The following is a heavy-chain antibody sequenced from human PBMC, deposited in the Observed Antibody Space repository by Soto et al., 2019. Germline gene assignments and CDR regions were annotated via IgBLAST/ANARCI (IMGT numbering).Heavy chain of an antibody. CDR3: AKDAPCSGGSCYTNWFDP. CDR2: ISGSGGST. Sequence: GESLKISCAASGFTFSSYAMSWVRQAPGKGLEWVSAISGSGGSTYYADSVKGRFTISRDNSKNTLYLQMNSLRAEDTAVYYCAKDAPCSGGSCYTNWFDPWGQGTLVTVSS. CDR1: GFTFSSYA. D-gene: IGHD2-15*01. J-gene: IGHJ5*02. V-gene: IGHV3-23*01.